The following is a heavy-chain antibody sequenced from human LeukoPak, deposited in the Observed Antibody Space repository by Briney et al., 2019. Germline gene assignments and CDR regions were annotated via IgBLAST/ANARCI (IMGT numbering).Heavy chain of an antibody. J-gene: IGHJ4*02. CDR1: GFTFSSYG. CDR3: AREGASVAGNDY. CDR2: ISSNGGST. D-gene: IGHD6-19*01. Sequence: PGGSLRLSCAASGFTFSSYGMHWVRQAPGKGLEYVSAISSNGGSTYYANSVKGRFTISRDNSKNTLYLQMGSLRAEDMAVYYCAREGASVAGNDYWGQGTLVTVSS. V-gene: IGHV3-64*01.